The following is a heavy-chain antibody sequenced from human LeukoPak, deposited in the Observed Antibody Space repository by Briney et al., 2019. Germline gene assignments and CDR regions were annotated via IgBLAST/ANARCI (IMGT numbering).Heavy chain of an antibody. CDR2: IKEDGSEK. CDR1: GFTFSSYW. J-gene: IGHJ4*02. D-gene: IGHD3-10*01. Sequence: PGGSLRLSCAASGFTFSSYWMSWVRQAPGKGLEWVANIKEDGSEKYYLDSVKGRFTISRDNAKKSLYLQMNSLRAEDTAVYYCARDFGSLEDYFDYWGQGTLVTVSS. CDR3: ARDFGSLEDYFDY. V-gene: IGHV3-7*01.